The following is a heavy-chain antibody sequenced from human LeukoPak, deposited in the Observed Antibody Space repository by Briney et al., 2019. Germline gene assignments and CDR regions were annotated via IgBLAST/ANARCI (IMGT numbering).Heavy chain of an antibody. V-gene: IGHV3-33*01. CDR2: IWYDGSNK. Sequence: PGGSLRLSCAASGFTFSSYGMHWVRQAPGKGLEWVAVIWYDGSNKYYADSVKGRFTISRDNSKNTLYLQMNSLRAEDTAVYYCARDYDSSGGANWFDPWGQGTLVTVSS. D-gene: IGHD3-22*01. J-gene: IGHJ5*02. CDR1: GFTFSSYG. CDR3: ARDYDSSGGANWFDP.